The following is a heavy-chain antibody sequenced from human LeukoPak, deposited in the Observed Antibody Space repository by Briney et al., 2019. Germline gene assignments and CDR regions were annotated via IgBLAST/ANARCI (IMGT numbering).Heavy chain of an antibody. D-gene: IGHD4-17*01. CDR2: IYYSGST. CDR1: GGSISSYY. CDR3: ARDGRRYGDYIFDY. V-gene: IGHV4-59*12. J-gene: IGHJ4*02. Sequence: SETLSLTCIVSGGSISSYYWSWIRQPPGKGLEWIGYIYYSGSTNYNPSLKSRVTISVDTSKNQFSLKLSSVTAADTAVYYCARDGRRYGDYIFDYWGQGTLVTVSS.